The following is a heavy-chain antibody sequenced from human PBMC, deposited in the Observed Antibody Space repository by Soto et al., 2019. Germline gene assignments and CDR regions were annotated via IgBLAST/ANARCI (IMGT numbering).Heavy chain of an antibody. Sequence: QVQLVESGGGVVQPGRSLRLSCAASGFTFSSYGMHWVRQAPGTGLEWVAVIWYDGSNKYYADSVKGRFTISRDNSRNTQYLHMSSLRAEDTAVYYCASDAGCSGGSCYQANYYYDYYMDVWGKGTTVTVSS. J-gene: IGHJ6*03. CDR2: IWYDGSNK. CDR1: GFTFSSYG. D-gene: IGHD2-15*01. CDR3: ASDAGCSGGSCYQANYYYDYYMDV. V-gene: IGHV3-33*01.